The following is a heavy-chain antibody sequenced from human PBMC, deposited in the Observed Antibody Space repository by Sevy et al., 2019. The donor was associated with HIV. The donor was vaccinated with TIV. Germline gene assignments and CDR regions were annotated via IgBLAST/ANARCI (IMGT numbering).Heavy chain of an antibody. Sequence: GGSLRLSCAASGFTFPPYAMNWVRQAPGKGLEWVSGISGSGGSGDKTNYADSVKGRFTISRDDSKNSLYLQLNSLRAEDTAIYYCARKYDSSGYFDYWGQGTLVTVSS. CDR1: GFTFPPYA. D-gene: IGHD3-22*01. J-gene: IGHJ4*02. CDR3: ARKYDSSGYFDY. V-gene: IGHV3-23*01. CDR2: ISGSGGSGDKT.